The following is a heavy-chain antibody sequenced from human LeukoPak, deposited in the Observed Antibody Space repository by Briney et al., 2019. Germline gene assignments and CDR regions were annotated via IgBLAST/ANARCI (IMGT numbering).Heavy chain of an antibody. Sequence: SVKVSCKASGYTFTSYYMHWVRQAPGQGLEWVGRIIPLLGITNHAQKLQGRVTVTADTATNTAYMELSSLIPDDTAVYYCARARTMITFGGVRHAFDIWGQGTLVTVSS. CDR2: IIPLLGIT. J-gene: IGHJ3*02. CDR3: ARARTMITFGGVRHAFDI. CDR1: GYTFTSYY. V-gene: IGHV1-69*04. D-gene: IGHD3-16*01.